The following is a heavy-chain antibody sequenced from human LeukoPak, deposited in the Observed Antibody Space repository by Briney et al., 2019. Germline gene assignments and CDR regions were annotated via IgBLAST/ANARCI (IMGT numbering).Heavy chain of an antibody. CDR3: AKVRWDNSGWYYLDS. V-gene: IGHV3-21*01. CDR1: GFTFSNYG. CDR2: ISSSSSYI. D-gene: IGHD6-19*01. J-gene: IGHJ4*02. Sequence: GGTLRLSCAASGFTFSNYGMSWVRQAPGKGLEWVSSISSSSSYIYYADSVKGRFTISRDNAKNSLYLQMNSLRAEDTAVYYCAKVRWDNSGWYYLDSWGQGTLVTVSS.